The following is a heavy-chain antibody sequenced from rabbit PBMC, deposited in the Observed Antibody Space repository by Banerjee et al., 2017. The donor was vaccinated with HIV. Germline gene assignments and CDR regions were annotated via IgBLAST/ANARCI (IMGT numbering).Heavy chain of an antibody. V-gene: IGHV1S45*01. J-gene: IGHJ4*01. CDR1: GFSFSSHYW. Sequence: QEQLEESGGDLVKPEGSLTLTCTASGFSFSSHYWICWVRQAPGKGLEWIACIDADNGGRTYYASWAKGRFTISMPSSTTVTLQMTSLTAADTATYFCAREGGGVTDYPYALDLWGPGTLVTVS. CDR2: IDADNGGRT. D-gene: IGHD6-1*01. CDR3: AREGGGVTDYPYALDL.